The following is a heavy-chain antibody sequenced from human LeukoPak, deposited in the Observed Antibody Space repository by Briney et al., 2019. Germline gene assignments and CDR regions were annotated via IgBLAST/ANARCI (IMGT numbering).Heavy chain of an antibody. CDR2: INHSGST. V-gene: IGHV4-34*01. Sequence: KPSETLSLTCAVYGGSFSGYYWSWIRQPPGKGLEWIGEINHSGSTNYNPSLKSRVTISVDTSKNQFSLELSSVTAADTAVYYCARLGSGSYLHWGQGTLVTVSS. CDR1: GGSFSGYY. J-gene: IGHJ4*02. D-gene: IGHD3-10*01. CDR3: ARLGSGSYLH.